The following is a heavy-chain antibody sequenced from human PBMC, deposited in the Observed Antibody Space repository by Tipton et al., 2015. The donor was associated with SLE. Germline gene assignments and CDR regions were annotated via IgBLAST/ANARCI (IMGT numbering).Heavy chain of an antibody. Sequence: TLSLTCAVSGYSISSGDYWGWIRQSPVKGREWIGIVYRTAYYNPSLKSRGTVSVETSKKEVSLKLNSVTASDTAVYYCVSGVGNTGRFHYWGQGALVTVSS. D-gene: IGHD1-14*01. CDR3: VSGVGNTGRFHY. J-gene: IGHJ4*02. V-gene: IGHV4-38-2*01. CDR2: VYRTA. CDR1: GYSISSGDY.